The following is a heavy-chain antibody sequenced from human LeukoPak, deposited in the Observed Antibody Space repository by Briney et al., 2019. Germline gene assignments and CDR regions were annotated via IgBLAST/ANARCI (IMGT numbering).Heavy chain of an antibody. Sequence: ASVTVSCKASGYTFTSYYIHWVRQAPGQGLEWMGIINLSGGSTSYAQKVQGKVTMTSDTSKSTVYMELSSLRSEDTAVYYCARDLYRGGGGPKAFDIWGQGTMVTVA. J-gene: IGHJ3*02. D-gene: IGHD5-12*01. V-gene: IGHV1-46*01. CDR1: GYTFTSYY. CDR2: INLSGGST. CDR3: ARDLYRGGGGPKAFDI.